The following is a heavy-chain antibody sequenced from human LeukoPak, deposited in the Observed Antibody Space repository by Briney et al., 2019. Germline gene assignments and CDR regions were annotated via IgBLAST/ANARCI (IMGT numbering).Heavy chain of an antibody. D-gene: IGHD6-6*01. Sequence: GESLKISCKGSGYTFSTYWIGWVRQMPRKGLEWLGIIYPGDSDTRYSPSFQGQVTISADKSISTAYLQWSSLKASDTTMYYCARFGASITTRPDYYYGMDVWGQGTTVTVSS. CDR2: IYPGDSDT. J-gene: IGHJ6*02. CDR3: ARFGASITTRPDYYYGMDV. V-gene: IGHV5-51*01. CDR1: GYTFSTYW.